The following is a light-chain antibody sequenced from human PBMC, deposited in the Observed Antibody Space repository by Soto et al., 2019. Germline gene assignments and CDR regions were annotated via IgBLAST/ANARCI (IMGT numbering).Light chain of an antibody. CDR3: AAWDDSLNGYV. J-gene: IGLJ1*01. Sequence: QSVLTQPPSASGTPGQRVTISCSGSNSNIGSNTVNWFQQLPGTAPKLLIYTNNQRPSGVPDRFSGSKSGTSASLAVSGPQSEDEADYYCAAWDDSLNGYVFGTGTKLTVL. CDR1: NSNIGSNT. V-gene: IGLV1-44*01. CDR2: TNN.